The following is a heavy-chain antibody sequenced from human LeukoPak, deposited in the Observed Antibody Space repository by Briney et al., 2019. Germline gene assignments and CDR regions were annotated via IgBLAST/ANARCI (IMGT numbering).Heavy chain of an antibody. J-gene: IGHJ5*02. CDR2: IY. CDR3: ARLYPRWSSTNWFDP. D-gene: IGHD2-2*01. CDR1: GYRFTSYW. Sequence: GESLKVSCKGSGYRFTSYWIGWVRQMPGKGLEWMGIIYSPSFQGQVSISADKSISTAYLQWSSLKASDTAMYYCARLYPRWSSTNWFDPWGQGTLVTVSS. V-gene: IGHV5-51*01.